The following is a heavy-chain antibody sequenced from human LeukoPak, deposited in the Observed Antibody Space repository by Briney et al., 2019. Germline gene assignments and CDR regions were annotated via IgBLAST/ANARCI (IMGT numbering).Heavy chain of an antibody. CDR3: ARDGHFETGFDY. V-gene: IGHV3-21*01. D-gene: IGHD3-3*02. Sequence: GGSLRLSCAASGFTFSSYSMNWVRQAPGKGLEWVSSISSSSSYIYYADSVKGRFTISRDNAKNSLHLQMNSLRAEDTAVYYCARDGHFETGFDYWGQGTLVTVSS. CDR2: ISSSSSYI. J-gene: IGHJ4*02. CDR1: GFTFSSYS.